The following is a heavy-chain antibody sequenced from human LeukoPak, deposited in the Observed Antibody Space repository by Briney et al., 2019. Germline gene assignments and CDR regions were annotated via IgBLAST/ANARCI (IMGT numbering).Heavy chain of an antibody. CDR1: GYTFTNYY. Sequence: ASVKVSCKASGYTFTNYYIHWVRQAPGQGLEWMGWINPNSGGTNYAQKFQGRVTMTRDTSISTAYMELSRLRSDDTAVYYCARVGGNSNYYYYYMDVWGKGTTVTVSS. D-gene: IGHD4-23*01. CDR3: ARVGGNSNYYYYYMDV. CDR2: INPNSGGT. V-gene: IGHV1-2*02. J-gene: IGHJ6*03.